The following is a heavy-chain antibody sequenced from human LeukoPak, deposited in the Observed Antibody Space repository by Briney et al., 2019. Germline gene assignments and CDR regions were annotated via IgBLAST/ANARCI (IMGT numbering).Heavy chain of an antibody. Sequence: ASVKVSCKASGYTFTGYYMHWVRQAPGQGLEWMGWINPNSGGTNYAQKFQGRVTMTRDTSISTAYMELSRLRSDDTAVYYCARVPYYGDYAVDFDYWGQGTLVTVSS. D-gene: IGHD4-17*01. J-gene: IGHJ4*02. CDR1: GYTFTGYY. CDR3: ARVPYYGDYAVDFDY. CDR2: INPNSGGT. V-gene: IGHV1-2*02.